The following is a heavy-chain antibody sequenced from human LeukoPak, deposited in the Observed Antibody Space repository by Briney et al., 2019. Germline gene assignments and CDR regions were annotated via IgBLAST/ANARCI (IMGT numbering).Heavy chain of an antibody. J-gene: IGHJ4*03. CDR1: GGSISSGGYY. D-gene: IGHD1-14*01. CDR2: IYYSGST. V-gene: IGHV4-31*03. CDR3: ARVTTRGTRTRGYYFDY. Sequence: PSQTLSLTCTVSGGSISSGGYYWSWIRQHPGKGLEWIGYIYYSGSTYYNPSLKSRVTISVDTSKNQFSLKLSSVTAADTAVYYCARVTTRGTRTRGYYFDYWGQGTTVTVSS.